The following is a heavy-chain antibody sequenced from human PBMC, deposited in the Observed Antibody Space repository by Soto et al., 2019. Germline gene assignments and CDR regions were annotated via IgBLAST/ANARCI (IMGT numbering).Heavy chain of an antibody. Sequence: SETLSLTCAVSGGSISSSNWWSWVRHPPGKGLEWIGEIYHSGSTNYNPSLKSRVTISVDKSKNQFSLKLSSVTAADTAVYYCARVQWHDYGDYNYYYGMDVWGQGTTVTVS. CDR1: GGSISSSNW. CDR2: IYHSGST. J-gene: IGHJ6*02. CDR3: ARVQWHDYGDYNYYYGMDV. V-gene: IGHV4-4*02. D-gene: IGHD4-17*01.